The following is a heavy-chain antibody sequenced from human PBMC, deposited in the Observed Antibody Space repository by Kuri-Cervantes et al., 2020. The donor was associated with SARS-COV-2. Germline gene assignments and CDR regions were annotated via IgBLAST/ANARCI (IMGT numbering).Heavy chain of an antibody. J-gene: IGHJ6*03. CDR3: ARDVEAGRAYYYYMDV. CDR2: ISSSSSYI. Sequence: LSLTFSASGFTFSSYCMNWVRQAPGKGLEWVSSISSSSSYIYYADSVKGRFTISRDNAKNSLYLQMNSLRAEDTAVYYCARDVEAGRAYYYYMDVWGKGTTVTVSS. V-gene: IGHV3-21*01. D-gene: IGHD2-15*01. CDR1: GFTFSSYC.